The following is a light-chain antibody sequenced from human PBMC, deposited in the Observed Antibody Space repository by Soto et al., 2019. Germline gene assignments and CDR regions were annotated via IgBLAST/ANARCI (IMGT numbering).Light chain of an antibody. J-gene: IGKJ1*01. CDR1: QSISTW. CDR2: KAS. Sequence: DIQMTQSPSTLSASVGDRVTITCRASQSISTWLAWYQQRAGKAPKLLIYKASNLESGVPSRVSGSGSGTDFTLTISSLQPDEFATYYCQQYNSYSWAFGQGTKVEIK. CDR3: QQYNSYSWA. V-gene: IGKV1-5*03.